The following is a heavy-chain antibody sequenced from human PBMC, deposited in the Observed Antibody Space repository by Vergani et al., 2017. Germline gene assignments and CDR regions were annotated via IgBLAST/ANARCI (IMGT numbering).Heavy chain of an antibody. D-gene: IGHD2-2*03. J-gene: IGHJ3*02. Sequence: QMQLQESVPGLVKASETLSLTCTVSGDSIISRSYYWGWIRQPPGKGLEWIGSIYNSGNGDSSSSLKSRVTISVYTSKNQFSLKLSSVTAADTAVYYCARHGYCSSTSCYLGSFWDIWGQGTMVTVSS. CDR2: IYNSGNG. CDR1: GDSIISRSYY. CDR3: ARHGYCSSTSCYLGSFWDI. V-gene: IGHV4-39*01.